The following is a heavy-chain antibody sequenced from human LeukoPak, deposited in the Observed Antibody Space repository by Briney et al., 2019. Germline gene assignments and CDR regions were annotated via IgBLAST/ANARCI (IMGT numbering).Heavy chain of an antibody. CDR3: ARRAGDYSHPYDY. CDR2: ISSSGSTI. CDR1: GVTFSDYY. V-gene: IGHV3-11*04. J-gene: IGHJ4*02. D-gene: IGHD3-22*01. Sequence: GGSLRLSCAASGVTFSDYYMSWIRQAPGKGLEWVSYISSSGSTIYYADSVKGRFTISRDNAKNSLYLQMNSLRAEDTAVYYCARRAGDYSHPYDYWGQGTLVTVSS.